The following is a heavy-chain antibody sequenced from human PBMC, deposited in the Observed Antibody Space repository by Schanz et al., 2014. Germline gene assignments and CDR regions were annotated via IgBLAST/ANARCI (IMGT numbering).Heavy chain of an antibody. J-gene: IGHJ4*02. D-gene: IGHD6-13*01. CDR1: GYTFTSYD. V-gene: IGHV1-69*09. CDR3: ARDGEAAAGCDY. CDR2: IIPILDKT. Sequence: QVQLVQSGAEVKKPGASVKVSCKASGYTFTSYDINWVRQATGQGLEWMGWIIPILDKTNYAQKFQGRVTMTADKSTSTVYMEVSGLRSEDTAVYYCARDGEAAAGCDYWGQGTLVTVSS.